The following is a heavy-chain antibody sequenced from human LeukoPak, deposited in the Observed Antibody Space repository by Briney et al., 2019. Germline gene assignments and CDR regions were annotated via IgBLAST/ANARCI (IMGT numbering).Heavy chain of an antibody. Sequence: GGSLRLSCAASGFTFSSYGMSWVRQAPGKGLEWVSGISASSGSPSYADSVKGRFAISRDNSKNTLFLQLSNLRAEDAALYYCAKDQGFYNNYGVDYWGQGTLVTVSS. V-gene: IGHV3-23*01. J-gene: IGHJ4*02. CDR1: GFTFSSYG. CDR3: AKDQGFYNNYGVDY. CDR2: ISASSGSP. D-gene: IGHD4-11*01.